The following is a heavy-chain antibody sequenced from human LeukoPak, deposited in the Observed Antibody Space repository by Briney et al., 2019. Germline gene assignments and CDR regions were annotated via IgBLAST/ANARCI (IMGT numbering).Heavy chain of an antibody. D-gene: IGHD3-3*01. CDR2: LSDSGGAT. Sequence: PGGSLRLSCEASRFTFSSYAMSWVRQAPGKGLEWVSGLSDSGGATYYTDSVKGRFTISRDNSESTLYLQMNSLRAEDTALYYCAKGVMSDFWSGFYQNYMDVWGKGTTVTVSS. CDR1: RFTFSSYA. V-gene: IGHV3-23*01. J-gene: IGHJ6*03. CDR3: AKGVMSDFWSGFYQNYMDV.